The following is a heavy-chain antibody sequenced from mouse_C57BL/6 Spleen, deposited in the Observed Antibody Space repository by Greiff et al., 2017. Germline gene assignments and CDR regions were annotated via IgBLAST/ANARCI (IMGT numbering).Heavy chain of an antibody. CDR2: ISSGSSTI. J-gene: IGHJ3*01. CDR1: GFTFSDYG. V-gene: IGHV5-17*01. Sequence: DVQLVESGGGLVKPGGSLKLSCAASGFTFSDYGMHWVRQAPEKGLEWVAYISSGSSTIYYADTVKGRFTISRDNAKNTLFLQMTSLRSEDTVMYYCARCGYYVWFAYWGQGTLVTVSA. D-gene: IGHD2-3*01. CDR3: ARCGYYVWFAY.